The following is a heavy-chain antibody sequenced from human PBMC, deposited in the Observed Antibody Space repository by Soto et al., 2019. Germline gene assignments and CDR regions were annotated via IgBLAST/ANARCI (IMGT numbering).Heavy chain of an antibody. CDR2: IYYSGTT. V-gene: IGHV4-31*03. CDR1: GGSISSGGYY. D-gene: IGHD2-2*01. CDR3: AGGDCSGTSCYFFDP. J-gene: IGHJ5*02. Sequence: SETLSLTCTVSGGSISSGGYYWSWIRQHPGKGLEWIVYIYYSGTTYYNQSLKSRVIISVDTSKNQFSLKLSSVTAADTAVYYCAGGDCSGTSCYFFDPWGQATLVTVSS.